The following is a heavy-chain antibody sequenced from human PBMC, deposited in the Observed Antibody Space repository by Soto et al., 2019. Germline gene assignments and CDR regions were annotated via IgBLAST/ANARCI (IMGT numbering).Heavy chain of an antibody. CDR3: ARVPDY. Sequence: SETLSLTCTVSGGSISSYYWSWIRQPPGKGLEWIGYIYHTGSTYYNPSLKSRVTISVDRSKNQFSLKLSSVTAADTAVYYCARVPDYRGQGTLVTVPS. CDR2: IYHTGST. CDR1: GGSISSYY. J-gene: IGHJ4*02. V-gene: IGHV4-59*12.